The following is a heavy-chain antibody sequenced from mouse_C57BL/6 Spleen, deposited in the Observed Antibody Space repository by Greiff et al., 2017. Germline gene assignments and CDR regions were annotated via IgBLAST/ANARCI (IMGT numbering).Heavy chain of an antibody. CDR1: GYSFTGYY. Sequence: VQLKESGPELVKPGASVKISCKASGYSFTGYYMNWVKQSPEKSLEWIGEINPSTGGTTYNQTFKAKATLTVDKSSSTAYMQLKSLTSEDTAVYYCTTRNDYYGYVDDWGTGTTVTVSS. CDR3: TTRNDYYGYVDD. CDR2: INPSTGGT. D-gene: IGHD2-4*01. J-gene: IGHJ1*03. V-gene: IGHV1-42*01.